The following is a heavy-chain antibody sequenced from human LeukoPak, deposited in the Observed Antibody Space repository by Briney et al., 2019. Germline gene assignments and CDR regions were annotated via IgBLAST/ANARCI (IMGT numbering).Heavy chain of an antibody. J-gene: IGHJ6*02. D-gene: IGHD3-22*01. CDR2: IKQDGSEK. CDR1: GFTFSSYW. CDR3: ARAYYYDSSGYPGYYYYGMDV. Sequence: GGSLRLSCAASGFTFSSYWMSWVRQAPGKGLEWVANIKQDGSEKYYADSVKGRFTISRDNSKNTLYLQMNSLRAEDTAVYYCARAYYYDSSGYPGYYYYGMDVWGQGTTVTVSS. V-gene: IGHV3-7*01.